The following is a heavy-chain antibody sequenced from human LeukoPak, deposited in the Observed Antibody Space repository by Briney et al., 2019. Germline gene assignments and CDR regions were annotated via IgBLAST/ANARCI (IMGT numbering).Heavy chain of an antibody. Sequence: GGSLRLSCAASGFTSTSYAMSWGRQAPGEGLEWVSAISGSGGSTYYADSVKGRFTISRDNSKNTLYLQMNSLRAEDTAVYYCANQIQLWSLADYWGQGTLVTVSS. D-gene: IGHD5-18*01. V-gene: IGHV3-23*01. CDR1: GFTSTSYA. CDR3: ANQIQLWSLADY. CDR2: ISGSGGST. J-gene: IGHJ4*02.